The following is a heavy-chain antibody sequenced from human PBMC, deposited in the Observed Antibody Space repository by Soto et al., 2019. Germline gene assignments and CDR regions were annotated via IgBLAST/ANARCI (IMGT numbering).Heavy chain of an antibody. D-gene: IGHD6-19*01. CDR2: IWYDGSNI. J-gene: IGHJ4*02. CDR1: GFTFSRYG. CDR3: ARDREQWLVGYYFDY. V-gene: IGHV3-33*01. Sequence: PGGSLRLSCAASGFTFSRYGMHWVRQAPGRGLEWVAVIWYDGSNIYCADSVKGRFTISRDNSKDTLDPQMNSLRAEDTAVYYCARDREQWLVGYYFDYWGQGTLVTVSS.